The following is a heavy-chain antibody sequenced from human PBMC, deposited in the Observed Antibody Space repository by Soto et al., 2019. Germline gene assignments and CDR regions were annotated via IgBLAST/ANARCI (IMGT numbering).Heavy chain of an antibody. V-gene: IGHV3-66*01. J-gene: IGHJ4*02. Sequence: EVQLVESGGGLVQPGGSLRLSCAASGFTVSSNYMSWVRQAPGKGLEWVSVIYSGGSTYYADSVKGRFTISRDNSKNTLYLQMNSLRAEDTAVYYCARVLSIGGTIEGFDYWGQGTLVTVSS. CDR1: GFTVSSNY. CDR2: IYSGGST. CDR3: ARVLSIGGTIEGFDY. D-gene: IGHD1-7*01.